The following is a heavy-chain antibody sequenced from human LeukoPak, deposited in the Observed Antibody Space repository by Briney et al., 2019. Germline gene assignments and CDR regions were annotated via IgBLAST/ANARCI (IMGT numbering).Heavy chain of an antibody. Sequence: SETLSLTCVVYGESFSGYSWSWIRQPPGKGLEWIGEINQRRNTNYNPSLKSRVTISIDTSKNQFSLKLSSVTAADTAVYYCARGGIVVVVAATRRSYYFDYWGQGTLVTVSS. D-gene: IGHD2-15*01. CDR3: ARGGIVVVVAATRRSYYFDY. CDR1: GESFSGYS. V-gene: IGHV4-34*01. CDR2: INQRRNT. J-gene: IGHJ4*02.